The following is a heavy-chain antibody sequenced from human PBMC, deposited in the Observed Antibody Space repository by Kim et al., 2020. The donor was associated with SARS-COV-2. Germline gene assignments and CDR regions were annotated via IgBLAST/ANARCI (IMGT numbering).Heavy chain of an antibody. J-gene: IGHJ4*02. CDR3: TTDSYYYDSSGYYLFDY. V-gene: IGHV3-15*01. Sequence: VKGRFTISRDDSKNTLYLQMNSLKTEDTAVYYCTTDSYYYDSSGYYLFDYWGQGTLVTVSS. D-gene: IGHD3-22*01.